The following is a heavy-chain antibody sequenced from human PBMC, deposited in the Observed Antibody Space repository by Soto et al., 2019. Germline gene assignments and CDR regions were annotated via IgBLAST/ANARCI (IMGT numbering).Heavy chain of an antibody. CDR2: IFYSGST. CDR1: GGSISSGGYY. D-gene: IGHD3-22*01. CDR3: ARTAYYYDSSGYAFDY. J-gene: IGHJ4*02. V-gene: IGHV4-31*03. Sequence: PSETLSLTCTVSGGSISSGGYYWSWIRHHPGKGLEWIGYIFYSGSTFYSPSLKSRVTISVDTARNQFSLNLRSVTAADTAVYYCARTAYYYDSSGYAFDYWGQGTLVTVSS.